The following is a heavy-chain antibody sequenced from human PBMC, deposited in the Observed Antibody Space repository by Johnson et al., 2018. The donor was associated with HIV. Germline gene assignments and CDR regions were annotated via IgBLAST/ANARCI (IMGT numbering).Heavy chain of an antibody. J-gene: IGHJ3*02. V-gene: IGHV3-48*04. CDR2: ISSRGSTI. Sequence: EVQLVESGGGLVQPGGSLRLSCAASGFTFSSFWMTWVRQAPGKGLEWVSYISSRGSTIYYADSVKGRFTISRDNAKNSLYLQMNSLRAEDTALYYCARESLDAFGIWGQGTMVTVSS. CDR3: ARESLDAFGI. CDR1: GFTFSSFW.